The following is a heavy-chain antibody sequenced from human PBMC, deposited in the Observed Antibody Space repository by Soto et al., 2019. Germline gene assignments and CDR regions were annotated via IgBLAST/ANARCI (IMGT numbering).Heavy chain of an antibody. V-gene: IGHV1-69*04. Sequence: VASVKVSCKASGGTFSSYAISWVRQAPGQGLEWMGRIIPILGIANYAQKFQGRVTITADTSTSTAYMELSSLRSEDTAVYYCASGAAAGRYYYYYMAVWGKGTTVTVSS. CDR2: IIPILGIA. J-gene: IGHJ6*03. CDR3: ASGAAAGRYYYYYMAV. D-gene: IGHD6-13*01. CDR1: GGTFSSYA.